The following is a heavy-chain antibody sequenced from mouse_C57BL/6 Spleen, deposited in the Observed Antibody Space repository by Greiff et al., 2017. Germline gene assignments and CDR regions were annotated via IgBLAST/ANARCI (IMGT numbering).Heavy chain of an antibody. D-gene: IGHD2-5*01. Sequence: QVQLQQPGAELVRPGTSVKLSCKASGYTFTSYWMHWVKQRPGQGLEWIGVIDPSDSYTNYNQKFKGKATFTVDTSSSTAYMQLSSLTSEDSAVYYCASYYSKIDYWGQGTTLTVSS. CDR3: ASYYSKIDY. CDR1: GYTFTSYW. V-gene: IGHV1-59*01. CDR2: IDPSDSYT. J-gene: IGHJ2*01.